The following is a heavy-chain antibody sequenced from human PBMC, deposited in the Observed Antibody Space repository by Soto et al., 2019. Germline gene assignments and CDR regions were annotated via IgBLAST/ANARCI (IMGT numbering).Heavy chain of an antibody. CDR1: GFTFRTYA. CDR3: ATVAGATMYYFDS. CDR2: ISASGGST. Sequence: GGSLRLSCAASGFTFRTYAMSWVRQAPGKGLEWVSAISASGGSTFYADSVKGRFTISRDNSKSTLYLQMNSLRAEDTALYYCATVAGATMYYFDSWGQGSLVTVSP. V-gene: IGHV3-23*01. J-gene: IGHJ4*02. D-gene: IGHD1-1*01.